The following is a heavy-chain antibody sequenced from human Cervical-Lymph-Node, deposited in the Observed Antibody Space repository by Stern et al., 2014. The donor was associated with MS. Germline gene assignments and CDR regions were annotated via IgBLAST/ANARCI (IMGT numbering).Heavy chain of an antibody. V-gene: IGHV1-69*01. J-gene: IGHJ1*01. D-gene: IGHD2-15*01. CDR2: IIPIFGTA. Sequence: VQLVQSGAEVKKPGSSVKVSCKASGGTFSSYAISWVRQAPGQGLEWMGGIIPIFGTANYAQKFQGRATITGDEPTSTAYRELSSLRSEDTAVYYCASPPRGYCSGGSCYSSHFQHWGQGPLVTVSS. CDR1: GGTFSSYA. CDR3: ASPPRGYCSGGSCYSSHFQH.